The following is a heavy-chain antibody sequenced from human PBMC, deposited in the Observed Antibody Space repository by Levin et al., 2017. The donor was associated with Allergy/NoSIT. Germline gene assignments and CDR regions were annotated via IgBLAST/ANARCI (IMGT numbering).Heavy chain of an antibody. J-gene: IGHJ3*02. CDR2: IWYDGSNK. D-gene: IGHD3-9*01. Sequence: PGGSLRLSCAASGFTFSSYGMHWVRQAPGKGLEWVAVIWYDGSNKYYADSVKGRFTISRDNSKNTLYLQMNSLRAEDTAVYYCARVSGAYYDILTGPLDIWGQGTMVTVSS. CDR3: ARVSGAYYDILTGPLDI. V-gene: IGHV3-33*01. CDR1: GFTFSSYG.